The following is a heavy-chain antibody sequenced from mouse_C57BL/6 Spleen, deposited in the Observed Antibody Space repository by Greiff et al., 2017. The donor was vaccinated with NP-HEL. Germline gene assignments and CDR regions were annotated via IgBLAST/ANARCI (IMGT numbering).Heavy chain of an antibody. D-gene: IGHD1-1*01. CDR3: AREVIITTVVDGFDY. J-gene: IGHJ2*01. Sequence: QVQLQQSGAELARPGASVKMSCKASGYTFTSYTMHWVKQRPGQGLEWIGYINPSSGYTKYNQKFKDKATLTADKSSSTAYMQLSSLTSEDSAVYYCAREVIITTVVDGFDYWGQGTTLTVSS. V-gene: IGHV1-4*01. CDR1: GYTFTSYT. CDR2: INPSSGYT.